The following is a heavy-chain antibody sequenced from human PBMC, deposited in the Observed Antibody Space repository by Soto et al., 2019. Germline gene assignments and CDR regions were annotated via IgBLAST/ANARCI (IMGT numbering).Heavy chain of an antibody. D-gene: IGHD2-21*02. CDR1: GFTFSSYA. J-gene: IGHJ4*02. CDR2: ISYDGSNK. Sequence: QVQLVESGGGVVQPGRSLRLSCAASGFTFSSYAMHWVRQAPGKGLEWVAVISYDGSNKYYADSVKGRFTISRDNSKNTLYLQLNSLRAEDTAVYYCARDPVAYCGGDCRTFDYWGQGTLVTVS. V-gene: IGHV3-30-3*01. CDR3: ARDPVAYCGGDCRTFDY.